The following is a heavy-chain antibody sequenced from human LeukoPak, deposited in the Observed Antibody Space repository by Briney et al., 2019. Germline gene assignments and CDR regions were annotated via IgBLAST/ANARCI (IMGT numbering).Heavy chain of an antibody. CDR2: MNPNSGNT. CDR3: ARAPREYSGYVIDY. J-gene: IGHJ4*02. D-gene: IGHD5-12*01. Sequence: AASVKVSCKASGYTFTVYYMHWVRQAPGQGLEWMGWMNPNSGNTGYAQKFQGRVTMTRNTSISTAYMELSSLRSEDTAVYYCARAPREYSGYVIDYWGQGTLVTVSS. CDR1: GYTFTVYY. V-gene: IGHV1-8*02.